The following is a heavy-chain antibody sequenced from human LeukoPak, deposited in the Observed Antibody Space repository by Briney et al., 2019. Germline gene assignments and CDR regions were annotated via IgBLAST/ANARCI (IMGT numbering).Heavy chain of an antibody. CDR3: ARDYLSY. D-gene: IGHD2/OR15-2a*01. V-gene: IGHV3-30*04. J-gene: IGHJ4*02. CDR1: GFTFSSYA. CDR2: ISYDGSNK. Sequence: GGSLRLSWAASGFTFSSYAMHGVRQAPGKGLEGVAVISYDGSNKYYADSVKGRFTISRDNSKNTLYLQMNSLRAEDTAVYYCARDYLSYWGQGTLVTVSS.